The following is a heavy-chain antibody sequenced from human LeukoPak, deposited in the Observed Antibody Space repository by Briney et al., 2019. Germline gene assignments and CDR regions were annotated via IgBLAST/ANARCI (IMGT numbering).Heavy chain of an antibody. CDR3: AKKGFCNSGSCYGVFDY. CDR1: GFTFSHYG. Sequence: GGSLRLSCAASGFTFSHYGMHWVRQAPGKGLEWVGVILYDGSNKYYADSVKGRFTISRDNSKNTLDLQMNSLRAEDTAVYYCAKKGFCNSGSCYGVFDYWGQGTLVTVSS. D-gene: IGHD2-2*01. J-gene: IGHJ4*02. V-gene: IGHV3-30*02. CDR2: ILYDGSNK.